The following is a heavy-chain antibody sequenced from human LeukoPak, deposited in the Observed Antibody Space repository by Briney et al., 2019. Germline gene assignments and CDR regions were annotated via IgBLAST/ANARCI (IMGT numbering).Heavy chain of an antibody. CDR2: IHHEGST. J-gene: IGHJ4*02. CDR3: SAQGGWYIDY. D-gene: IGHD6-19*01. Sequence: SETLSLTCGVSGGSISSSNRWSWVRQPPGKGLEWIGEIHHEGSTKYSPSLRSRVTISVDKSRNQFSLKLSSVTAADTAVYYCSAQGGWYIDYWGQGTLVTVSS. V-gene: IGHV4/OR15-8*01. CDR1: GGSISSSNR.